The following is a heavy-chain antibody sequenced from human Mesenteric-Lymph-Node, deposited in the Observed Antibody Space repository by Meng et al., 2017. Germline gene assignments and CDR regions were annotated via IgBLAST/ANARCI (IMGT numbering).Heavy chain of an antibody. Sequence: GESLKISCAASGFTFSSYAMHWVRQAPGKGLEWVAVISYDGSNKYYADSVKGRFTISRDNPKNSIFLQMNSLRVEDTAVYYCASLKGYCSGGSCSNWFDSWGQGTLVTVSS. CDR2: ISYDGSNK. V-gene: IGHV3-30*04. D-gene: IGHD2-15*01. CDR1: GFTFSSYA. J-gene: IGHJ5*01. CDR3: ASLKGYCSGGSCSNWFDS.